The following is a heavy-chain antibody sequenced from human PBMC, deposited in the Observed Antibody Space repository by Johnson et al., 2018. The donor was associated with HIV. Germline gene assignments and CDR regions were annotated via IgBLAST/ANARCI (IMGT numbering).Heavy chain of an antibody. CDR1: GFTFSSYG. J-gene: IGHJ3*02. CDR3: AKDRRSSSLDAFDI. V-gene: IGHV3-33*06. CDR2: IWYDGSNK. Sequence: QVQVVESGGGVVQPGRSLRLSCAASGFTFSSYGMHWVRQAPGKGLEWVAVIWYDGSNKYYAASVKGRFTISRDNSKNTLYLQMNSLRAEDTAVYYCAKDRRSSSLDAFDIWGQGTMVTVSS. D-gene: IGHD6-13*01.